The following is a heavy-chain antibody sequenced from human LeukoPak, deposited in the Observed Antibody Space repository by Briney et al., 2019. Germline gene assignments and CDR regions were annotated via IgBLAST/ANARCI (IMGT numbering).Heavy chain of an antibody. Sequence: GGSLRLSCAASGFTFSSYGMHWVRQAPGKGLEWVAVIWYDGSNKYYADSVKGRFTISRDNSKNTLYLQMNSLRAEDTAVYYCAREGWRRQAFDIWGQGTMVTVSS. V-gene: IGHV3-33*01. D-gene: IGHD2-21*02. CDR3: AREGWRRQAFDI. CDR1: GFTFSSYG. J-gene: IGHJ3*02. CDR2: IWYDGSNK.